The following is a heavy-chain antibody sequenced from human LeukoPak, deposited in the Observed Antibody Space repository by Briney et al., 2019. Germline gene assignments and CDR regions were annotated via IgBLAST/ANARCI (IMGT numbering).Heavy chain of an antibody. J-gene: IGHJ4*02. D-gene: IGHD5-24*01. V-gene: IGHV4-59*02. CDR2: VFFGGQT. CDR3: ARGAYADRTGYNLDS. Sequence: PSKTLSLTCSVSGDPVWSYYWTWVRQPPEKGLEWIGYVFFGGQTNYNPSVKSRVTISLDTPRSQFSLNLTSVTAADSAMYYCARGAYADRTGYNLDSWGQGTLVIVSS. CDR1: GDPVWSYY.